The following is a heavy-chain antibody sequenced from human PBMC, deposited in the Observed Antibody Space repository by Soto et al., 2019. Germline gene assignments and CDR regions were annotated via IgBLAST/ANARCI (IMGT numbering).Heavy chain of an antibody. CDR1: GFTFISYA. V-gene: IGHV3-30-3*01. CDR3: ARMSVAAAGYYYYGMDV. J-gene: IGHJ6*02. CDR2: ISYDGSNK. D-gene: IGHD6-13*01. Sequence: HPGGSLRLSCAASGFTFISYAMHWVRQAPGKGLEWVAVISYDGSNKYYADSVKGRFTISRDNSKNTLYLQMNSLRSEDTAVYYCARMSVAAAGYYYYGMDVWGQGTTVTVSS.